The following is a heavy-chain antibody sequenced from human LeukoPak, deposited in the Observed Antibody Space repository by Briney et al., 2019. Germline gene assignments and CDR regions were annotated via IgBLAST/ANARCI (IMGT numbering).Heavy chain of an antibody. CDR1: GFTFSSYG. Sequence: QPGRSLRLSCSASGFTFSSYGMHWVRQAPGKGLEWVAVIWYDGSNQYYADSVKGRFTISRDNSKNTLYLQMNSLRAEDTAVYYCARGAERRDGYNLGYWGQGTLVTVSS. CDR3: ARGAERRDGYNLGY. V-gene: IGHV3-33*01. J-gene: IGHJ4*02. CDR2: IWYDGSNQ. D-gene: IGHD5-24*01.